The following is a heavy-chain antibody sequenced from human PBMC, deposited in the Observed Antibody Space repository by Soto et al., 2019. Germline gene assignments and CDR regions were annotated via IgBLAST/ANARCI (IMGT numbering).Heavy chain of an antibody. CDR3: ARKAYFYCSGTCAENCYMDF. CDR2: IYWNDDK. V-gene: IGHV2-5*01. Sequence: QITLKESGPTLVKPTQTLTLTCTFSGFSLSTSGVGVDWVRQAPGKALEWLALIYWNDDKKYSPSLKNRLTITKDTSKNQVVLTMTNVDPVDTATYYCARKAYFYCSGTCAENCYMDFWGKGTTVTVSS. D-gene: IGHD3-10*01. CDR1: GFSLSTSGVG. J-gene: IGHJ6*03.